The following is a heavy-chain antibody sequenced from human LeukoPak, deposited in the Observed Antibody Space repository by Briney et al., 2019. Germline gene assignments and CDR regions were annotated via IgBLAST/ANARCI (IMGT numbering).Heavy chain of an antibody. CDR2: ISSSSSYI. Sequence: GGSLRLSCAASGFTFSSYSMNWVRQAPGKGLEWVSSISSSSSYIYYADSVKGRFTISRDNAKNSLYPQMNSLRAEDTAVYYCARDSVAVAGTYYYYYMDVWGKGTTVTISS. CDR1: GFTFSSYS. CDR3: ARDSVAVAGTYYYYYMDV. D-gene: IGHD6-19*01. V-gene: IGHV3-21*01. J-gene: IGHJ6*03.